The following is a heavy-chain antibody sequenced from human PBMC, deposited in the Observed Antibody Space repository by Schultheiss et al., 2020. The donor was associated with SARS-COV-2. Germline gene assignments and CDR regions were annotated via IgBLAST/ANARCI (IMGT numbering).Heavy chain of an antibody. D-gene: IGHD6-19*01. J-gene: IGHJ4*02. CDR3: ARGPSVAVAGHDY. V-gene: IGHV4-34*01. Sequence: GSLRLSCAVYGESLSGYYWSWIRQPPGKGLEWIGEVNHSGSTNYNPSLKSRVTISVDTSKNQFSLKLSSVTAADTAVYYCARGPSVAVAGHDYWGQGTLVTVSS. CDR1: GESLSGYY. CDR2: VNHSGST.